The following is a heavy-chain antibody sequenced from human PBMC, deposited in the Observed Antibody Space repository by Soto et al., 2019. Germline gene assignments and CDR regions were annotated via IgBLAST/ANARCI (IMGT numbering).Heavy chain of an antibody. CDR3: ARQGRMLDCVGPGWFDP. Sequence: QLQLQESGPGLVKPSETLSLTCTVSGGSISSSSYYWGWIRQPPGKGLEWIGSIYYSGSTYYNPSLKSRVTISVDTSKNQFSLKLSSVTAADTAVYYCARQGRMLDCVGPGWFDPWGQGTLVTVSS. CDR2: IYYSGST. CDR1: GGSISSSSYY. V-gene: IGHV4-39*01. D-gene: IGHD2-21*02. J-gene: IGHJ5*02.